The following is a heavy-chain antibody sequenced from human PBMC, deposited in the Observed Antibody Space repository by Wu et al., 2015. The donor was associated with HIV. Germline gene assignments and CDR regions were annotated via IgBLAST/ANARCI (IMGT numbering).Heavy chain of an antibody. D-gene: IGHD2-15*01. CDR2: ISAYNGNT. Sequence: QVQLVQSGAEVKKPGASVKVSCKASGYTFTSYGISWVRQAPGQGLEWMGWISAYNGNTNYAQKLQGRVTMTTDTSTSTAYMELRSLRSDDTAVYYCARVPTRGLVVVAAEDYYYYGMDVWGQGDHGHRLL. V-gene: IGHV1-18*01. CDR3: ARVPTRGLVVVAAEDYYYYGMDV. J-gene: IGHJ6*02. CDR1: GYTFTSYG.